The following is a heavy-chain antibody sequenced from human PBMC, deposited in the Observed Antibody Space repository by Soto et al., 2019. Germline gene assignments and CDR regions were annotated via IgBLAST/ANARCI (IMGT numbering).Heavy chain of an antibody. CDR3: ARPEEDGYNSYYFDY. D-gene: IGHD5-12*01. Sequence: QLQLQESGPGLVKPSETLSLTCTVSGGSISSSSYYWGWIRQPPGKGLEWIGSIYYSGSTYYNPSLKSRVTISVDTSKNQFSLKLSSVTAADTAVYYCARPEEDGYNSYYFDYWGQGTLVTVSS. V-gene: IGHV4-39*01. CDR2: IYYSGST. CDR1: GGSISSSSYY. J-gene: IGHJ4*02.